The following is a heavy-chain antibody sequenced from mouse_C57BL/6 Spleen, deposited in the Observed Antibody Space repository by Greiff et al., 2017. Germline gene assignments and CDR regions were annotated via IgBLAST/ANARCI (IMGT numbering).Heavy chain of an antibody. V-gene: IGHV5-4*01. J-gene: IGHJ1*03. CDR1: GFTFSSYA. Sequence: EVKLEESGGGLVKPGGSLKLSCAASGFTFSSYAMSWVRQTPEKRLEWVATISDGGSYTYYPDNVKGRFTISRDNAKNNLYLQMSHLKSEDTAMYYCARDEVLYWYFDVWGTGTTVTVSS. CDR2: ISDGGSYT. CDR3: ARDEVLYWYFDV. D-gene: IGHD5-1*01.